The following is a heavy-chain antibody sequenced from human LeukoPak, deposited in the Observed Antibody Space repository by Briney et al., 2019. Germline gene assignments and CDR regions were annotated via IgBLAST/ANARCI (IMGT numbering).Heavy chain of an antibody. D-gene: IGHD1-26*01. CDR2: ISGSGDNT. Sequence: GGSLRLSCAASGFTFSSYAMSWVRQAPGKGLEWVSGISGSGDNTYYADSVKGRFSISRDNARNSVYLQMASLRVEDTAVYYCARDPVEWELLLDYWGQGTLVTVSS. CDR1: GFTFSSYA. V-gene: IGHV3-23*01. J-gene: IGHJ4*02. CDR3: ARDPVEWELLLDY.